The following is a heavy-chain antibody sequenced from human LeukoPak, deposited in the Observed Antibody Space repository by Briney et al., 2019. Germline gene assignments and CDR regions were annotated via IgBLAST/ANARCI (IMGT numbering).Heavy chain of an antibody. Sequence: GESLKISCKGSGYSFTSYWIGWVRQMPGKGLEWMGIIYPGDSDTGYSPSFQGQVTISADKSISTAYLQWSSLKASDTAMYYCARQDYGDPYYYYYGMDVWGQGTTVTVSS. CDR1: GYSFTSYW. D-gene: IGHD4-17*01. CDR3: ARQDYGDPYYYYYGMDV. J-gene: IGHJ6*02. CDR2: IYPGDSDT. V-gene: IGHV5-51*01.